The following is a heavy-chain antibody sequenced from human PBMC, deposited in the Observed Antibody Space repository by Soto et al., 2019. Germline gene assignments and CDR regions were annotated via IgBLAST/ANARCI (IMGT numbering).Heavy chain of an antibody. CDR1: GFTFSSYS. CDR3: ARDPGNDEAMDY. Sequence: GGSLRLSCAASGFTFSSYSMNWVRQAPGKGLEWMAVIWQDAKNKYYADSVRGRFTISRDNSKNTLYLEMNSLRVEDTAVYYCARDPGNDEAMDYWGQGTLVTVSS. J-gene: IGHJ4*02. D-gene: IGHD1-1*01. CDR2: IWQDAKNK. V-gene: IGHV3-33*08.